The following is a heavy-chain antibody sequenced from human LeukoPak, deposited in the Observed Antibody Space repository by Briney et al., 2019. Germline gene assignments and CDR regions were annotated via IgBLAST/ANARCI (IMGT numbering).Heavy chain of an antibody. CDR2: IPDSGRYS. D-gene: IGHD6-13*01. CDR3: VRGDSRDY. J-gene: IGHJ4*02. CDR1: GFPFSTLT. Sequence: GGSLRPFRAPSGFPFSTLTKNWARQAPGKGRGWVSSIPDSGRYSHHADSVKGRFTISRDNAKNSLYLDMDNLRAEDTAVYYCVRGDSRDYWGQGTLVTVSS. V-gene: IGHV3-21*01.